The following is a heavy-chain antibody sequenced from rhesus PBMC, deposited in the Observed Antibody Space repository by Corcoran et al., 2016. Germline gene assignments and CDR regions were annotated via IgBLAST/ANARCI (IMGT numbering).Heavy chain of an antibody. CDR1: GGSFSSYW. CDR3: ARNPKFDL. V-gene: IGHV4-80*01. Sequence: QVQLQESGPGLVKPSETLSLTCAVSGGSFSSYWWSWIRQPPGKGMEWIGEINENSGSTNDNPSLKGRGTISKDASKNQFSLKLSSVTAADTAVYYCARNPKFDLWGPGTPITISS. CDR2: INENSGST. J-gene: IGHJ2*01.